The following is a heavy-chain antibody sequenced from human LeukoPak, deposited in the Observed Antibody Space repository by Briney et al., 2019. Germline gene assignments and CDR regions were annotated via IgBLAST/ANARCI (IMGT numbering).Heavy chain of an antibody. CDR2: ISSSSSYI. J-gene: IGHJ4*02. CDR3: ASWITHLFDY. V-gene: IGHV3-21*01. CDR1: GFTFSSYS. D-gene: IGHD3-16*01. Sequence: WGSLTLSCAASGFTFSSYSMNWVRRAPGKGLEWVSSISSSSSYIYYADSVKGRFTISRDKAKNSLYLQMNSLRAEDTAVYYCASWITHLFDYWGQGTLVTVSS.